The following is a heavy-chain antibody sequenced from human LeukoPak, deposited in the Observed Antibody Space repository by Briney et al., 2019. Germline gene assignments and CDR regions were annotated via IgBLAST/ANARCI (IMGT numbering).Heavy chain of an antibody. J-gene: IGHJ4*02. V-gene: IGHV1-24*01. CDR1: GYTLTELS. D-gene: IGHD3-22*01. CDR2: FDPEDGET. CDR3: ATDSSGYNSVGDY. Sequence: ASVEVSCKVSGYTLTELSMHWVRQAPGKGLEWMGGFDPEDGETIYAQKFQGRVTMTEDTSTDTAYMELSSLRSEDTAVYYCATDSSGYNSVGDYWGQGTLVTVSS.